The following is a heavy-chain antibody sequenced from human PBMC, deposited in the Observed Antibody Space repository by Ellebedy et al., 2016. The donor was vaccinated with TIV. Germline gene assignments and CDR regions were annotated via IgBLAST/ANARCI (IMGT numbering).Heavy chain of an antibody. J-gene: IGHJ4*02. CDR3: ARYTHHSSGWYGNEDY. V-gene: IGHV3-9*01. CDR1: GFTFPDHA. Sequence: GGSLRLXXVASGFTFPDHAMHWVRQAPGKGLEWVSGIFWNSGGTGYADSVKGRFTISRDTAKNTLYLQMNSLRADDTAVYYCARYTHHSSGWYGNEDYWGQGTLVTVSS. CDR2: IFWNSGGT. D-gene: IGHD6-19*01.